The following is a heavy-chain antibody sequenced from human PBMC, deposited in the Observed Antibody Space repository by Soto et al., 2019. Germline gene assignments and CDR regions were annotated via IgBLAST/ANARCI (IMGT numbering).Heavy chain of an antibody. CDR1: GGTFSSYA. CDR3: ARARAAAILDYYYGMDV. V-gene: IGHV1-69*12. CDR2: IIPIFGTA. D-gene: IGHD2-2*01. J-gene: IGHJ6*02. Sequence: QVQLVQSGAEVKKPGSSVKVSCKASGGTFSSYAISWVRQAPGQGLEWMGGIIPIFGTANYAQKFQGRVTITADESTSTAYMELSSLRSEDTAVYYCARARAAAILDYYYGMDVWGQGTTVTVSS.